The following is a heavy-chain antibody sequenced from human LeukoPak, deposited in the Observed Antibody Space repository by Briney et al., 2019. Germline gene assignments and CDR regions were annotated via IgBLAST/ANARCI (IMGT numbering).Heavy chain of an antibody. Sequence: GGSLRLSCTSSGFTFRELAVSWFRQAPRKGLEWIGFIRSSIYGGTPKAAASVKGRFIFSRDDSKGVAYLRMNSLKTDDTAVYYCSREWGNGDDLRPDSWGQGTLVTVSS. J-gene: IGHJ4*02. CDR1: GFTFRELA. V-gene: IGHV3-49*03. CDR2: IRSSIYGGTP. CDR3: SREWGNGDDLRPDS. D-gene: IGHD3-16*01.